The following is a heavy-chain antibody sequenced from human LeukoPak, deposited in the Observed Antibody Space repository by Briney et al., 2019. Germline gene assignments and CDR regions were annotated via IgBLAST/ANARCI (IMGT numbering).Heavy chain of an antibody. V-gene: IGHV1-69*13. J-gene: IGHJ4*02. CDR2: IIPIFGTA. CDR3: ARDRRGSYRFDY. CDR1: GGTFSSYA. Sequence: ASVKVSCKASGGTFSSYAISWVRQAPGQGLEWMGGIIPIFGTANYAQEFQGRVTITSDESTSTAYMELSSLRSEDTAVYYCARDRRGSYRFDYWGQGTLVTVSS. D-gene: IGHD1-26*01.